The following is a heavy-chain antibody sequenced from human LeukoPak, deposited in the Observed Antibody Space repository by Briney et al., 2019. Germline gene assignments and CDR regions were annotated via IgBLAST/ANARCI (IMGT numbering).Heavy chain of an antibody. CDR3: TRGSIAYYYMDV. CDR1: GGSISSYY. CDR2: TYYSGST. V-gene: IGHV4-59*01. J-gene: IGHJ6*03. Sequence: SETLSLTCTVSGGSISSYYWSWIRQPPGKRLEWIGNTYYSGSTNYNPSLKSRVTISVDTSKNQFSLKLSSVTAADTAVYYCTRGSIAYYYMDVWGKGTTVTISS. D-gene: IGHD3-22*01.